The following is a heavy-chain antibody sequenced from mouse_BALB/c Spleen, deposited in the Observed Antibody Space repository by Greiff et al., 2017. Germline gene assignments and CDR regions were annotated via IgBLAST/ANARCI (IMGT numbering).Heavy chain of an antibody. CDR3: AREVSACFDY. D-gene: IGHD2-2*01. Sequence: VKLVESGPQLVRPGASVKISCKASGYSFTSYWMHWVKQRPGQGLEWIGMIDPSDSETRLNQKFKDKATLTVDKSSSTAYMQLSSPTSEDSAVYYCAREVSACFDYWGQGTTLTVAA. CDR2: IDPSDSET. V-gene: IGHV1S126*01. J-gene: IGHJ2*01. CDR1: GYSFTSYW.